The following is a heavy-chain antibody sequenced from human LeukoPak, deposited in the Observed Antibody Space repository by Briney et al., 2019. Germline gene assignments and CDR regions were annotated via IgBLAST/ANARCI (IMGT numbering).Heavy chain of an antibody. CDR1: GGTFSSYA. V-gene: IGHV1-46*03. CDR2: INPSGGST. J-gene: IGHJ4*02. Sequence: GASVKVSCKASGGTFSSYAISWVRQAPGQGLEWMGIINPSGGSTSYAQKFQGRVTMTRDTSTSTVYMELSSLRSEDTAVYYCAREAYSSSSAGGYWGQGTLVTVSS. CDR3: AREAYSSSSAGGY. D-gene: IGHD6-6*01.